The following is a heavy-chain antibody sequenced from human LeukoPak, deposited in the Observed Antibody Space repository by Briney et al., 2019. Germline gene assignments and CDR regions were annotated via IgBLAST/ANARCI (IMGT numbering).Heavy chain of an antibody. Sequence: ASVKVSCKGSGDTFSNYYINWGGHGTGQRLEWMGWMNPNSGNTGYAQKFQGRVTMTRNTSISTAYMELSSLRYEDTAVYYCATDYTDYSLDYWGQGTLVTVSS. CDR2: MNPNSGNT. CDR1: GDTFSNYY. V-gene: IGHV1-8*01. CDR3: ATDYTDYSLDY. J-gene: IGHJ4*02. D-gene: IGHD4-11*01.